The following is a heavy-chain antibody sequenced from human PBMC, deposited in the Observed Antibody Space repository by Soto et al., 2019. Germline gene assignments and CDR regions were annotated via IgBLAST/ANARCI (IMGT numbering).Heavy chain of an antibody. CDR2: ISYDGSNK. D-gene: IGHD4-17*01. V-gene: IGHV3-30-3*01. CDR3: AREVYGDAEAAFDI. Sequence: QVQLVESGGGVVQPGRSLRLSCAASGFTFSSYAMHWVRQAPGKGLEWVAVISYDGSNKYYADSVKGRFTISRDNSKNTLYLQMNSLRAEDTAVYYCAREVYGDAEAAFDIWGQGTMVTVSS. J-gene: IGHJ3*02. CDR1: GFTFSSYA.